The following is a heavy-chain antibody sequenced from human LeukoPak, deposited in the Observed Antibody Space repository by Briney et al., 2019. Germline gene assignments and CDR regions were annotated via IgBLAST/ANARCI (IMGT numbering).Heavy chain of an antibody. CDR2: MNPNSGDT. CDR3: ARVGSSWYPFFGY. Sequence: ASVKVSCKASGYTFTSYDINWVRQATGQGLEWMGWMNPNSGDTGYAQKFQGRVTMTRNTSISTAYMELSSLRSEDTAVYYCARVGSSWYPFFGYWGQGTLVTVSS. J-gene: IGHJ4*02. V-gene: IGHV1-8*01. D-gene: IGHD6-13*01. CDR1: GYTFTSYD.